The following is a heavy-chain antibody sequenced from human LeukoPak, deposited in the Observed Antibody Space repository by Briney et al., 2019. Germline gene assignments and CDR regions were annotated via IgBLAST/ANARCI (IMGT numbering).Heavy chain of an antibody. CDR3: ARGVGSVTAGSYYYFDY. V-gene: IGHV3-23*01. D-gene: IGHD1-26*01. CDR1: GFTFNSYA. CDR2: ISPSGTDT. J-gene: IGHJ4*02. Sequence: GGSLRLSCAASGFTFNSYAMSWVRQAPGKGLEWVSAISPSGTDTYYADSVKGRFTISRDNAENPLYLQMNSLRAEDTAVYYCARGVGSVTAGSYYYFDYWGQGTLVTVSS.